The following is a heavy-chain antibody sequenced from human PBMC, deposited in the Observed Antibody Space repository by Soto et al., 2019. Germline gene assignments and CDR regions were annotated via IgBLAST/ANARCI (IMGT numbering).Heavy chain of an antibody. CDR3: ARDWLYYYGSGSYGNHYGMDV. CDR2: IIPIFGTA. D-gene: IGHD3-10*01. V-gene: IGHV1-69*13. CDR1: GGTFSSYA. Sequence: SVKVSCKASGGTFSSYAISWVRQAPGQGLEWMGGIIPIFGTANYAQKFRGRVTITADESTSTAYMELSSLRSEDTAVYYCARDWLYYYGSGSYGNHYGMDVWGQGTTVTVSS. J-gene: IGHJ6*02.